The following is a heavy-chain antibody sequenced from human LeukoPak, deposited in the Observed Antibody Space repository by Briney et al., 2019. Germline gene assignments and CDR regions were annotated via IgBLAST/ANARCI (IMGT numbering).Heavy chain of an antibody. CDR2: ISAYNGNT. V-gene: IGHV1-18*01. Sequence: GASVKVSCKASGYTFTSYGISWVRQAPGQGLEWMGWISAYNGNTNYAQKLQGRVTMTTDTSTSTAYMELSSLRSEDTAVYYCARDQTIDGFDPWGQGTLVTVSS. CDR1: GYTFTSYG. CDR3: ARDQTIDGFDP. D-gene: IGHD2/OR15-2a*01. J-gene: IGHJ5*02.